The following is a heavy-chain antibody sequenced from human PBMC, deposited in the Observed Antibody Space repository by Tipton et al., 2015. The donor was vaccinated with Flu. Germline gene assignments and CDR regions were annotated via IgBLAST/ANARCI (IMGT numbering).Heavy chain of an antibody. V-gene: IGHV4-59*01. J-gene: IGHJ3*02. CDR3: ARGGGTYYYGSGSYGAFDI. Sequence: TLSLTCTVSGGSISSYYWSWIRQPPGKGLEWIGYIYYSGSTNYNPSLKSRVTISVDTSKNQFSLKLSPVTAADTAVYYCARGGGTYYYGSGSYGAFDIWGQGTMVTVSS. CDR2: IYYSGST. D-gene: IGHD3-10*01. CDR1: GGSISSYY.